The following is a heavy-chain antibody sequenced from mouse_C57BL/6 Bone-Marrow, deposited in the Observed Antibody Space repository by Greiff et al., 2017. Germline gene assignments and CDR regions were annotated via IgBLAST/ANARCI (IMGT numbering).Heavy chain of an antibody. D-gene: IGHD4-1*01. CDR1: GYTFTSYW. J-gene: IGHJ2*01. V-gene: IGHV1-55*01. Sequence: QVQLQQPGAELVKPGASVKMSCKASGYTFTSYWITWVKQRPGQGLGWIGDIYPTSGRTNYNEKFKSKAILTVDTSSNTAYMQISSLPSEDSAVLYCARSGPLGRSFDYWGQGTTLTVSS. CDR2: IYPTSGRT. CDR3: ARSGPLGRSFDY.